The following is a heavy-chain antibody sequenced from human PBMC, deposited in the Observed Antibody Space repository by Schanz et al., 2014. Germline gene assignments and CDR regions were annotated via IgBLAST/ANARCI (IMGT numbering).Heavy chain of an antibody. Sequence: EVQLLESGGGLVQPGGSLRLSCAASGFTFTTYAMTWVRQAPGKGLEWVSNISPTGSSTYYADSVKGRFTISRDNFKNTLFLQMNSLRAEDTAVYYCAKDGRLPYYGTGSDFDYWGLGTLVTVSS. CDR1: GFTFTTYA. V-gene: IGHV3-23*01. J-gene: IGHJ4*02. CDR2: ISPTGSST. D-gene: IGHD3-22*01. CDR3: AKDGRLPYYGTGSDFDY.